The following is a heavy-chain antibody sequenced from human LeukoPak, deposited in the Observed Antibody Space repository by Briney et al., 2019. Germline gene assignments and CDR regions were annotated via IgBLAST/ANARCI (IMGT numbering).Heavy chain of an antibody. CDR2: ISYSGST. D-gene: IGHD1-26*01. CDR1: GDSISSSDYY. V-gene: IGHV4-39*01. J-gene: IGHJ4*02. CDR3: ARGSRRLADFHY. Sequence: PSETLSLTCTVSGDSISSSDYYWGWIRQPPGKGLGWIGTISYSGSTYYNPSLQSRVAISVDTSKNQFSLKLSSVTATDTAVYYCARGSRRLADFHYWGQGTLVTGSS.